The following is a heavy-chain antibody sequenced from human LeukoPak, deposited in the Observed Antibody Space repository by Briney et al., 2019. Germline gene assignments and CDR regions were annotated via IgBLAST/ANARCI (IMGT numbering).Heavy chain of an antibody. CDR3: ARAGSGYYVLDH. CDR2: IYYSGNT. J-gene: IGHJ4*02. Sequence: SETLSLTCTVSGGSISSGGYYWSWIRQHPGKGLEWIGYIYYSGNTDSNPSLKSRVTISVDTSKNQFSLNLRSVTAADTAVYYCARAGSGYYVLDHWGQGTLVTVSS. CDR1: GGSISSGGYY. V-gene: IGHV4-61*08. D-gene: IGHD5-12*01.